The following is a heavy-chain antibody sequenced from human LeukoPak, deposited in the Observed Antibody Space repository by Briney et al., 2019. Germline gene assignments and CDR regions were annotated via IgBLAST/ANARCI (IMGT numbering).Heavy chain of an antibody. CDR2: IYYSGST. J-gene: IGHJ4*02. CDR1: AVSISTSRYY. D-gene: IGHD6-19*01. V-gene: IGHV4-39*01. Sequence: SETLSLTCTVSAVSISTSRYYWGWIRQPPGKGLEWIGNIYYSGSTYYNPSLKSRVTISVDTSKNQCSLKLSSVTAADTAVYYCARHKKQWLPFDYWGQGTLVTVSS. CDR3: ARHKKQWLPFDY.